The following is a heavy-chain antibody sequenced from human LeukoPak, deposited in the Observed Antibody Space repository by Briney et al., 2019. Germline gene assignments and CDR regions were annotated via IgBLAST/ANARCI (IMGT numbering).Heavy chain of an antibody. Sequence: SETLSLTCAVYGGSFSGYYWSWIRQPPGKGLEWIGEINHSGSTNYNPPLKSRVTISVDTSKNQFSLKLSSVTAADTAVYYCARRTTVTTLQNWFDPWGQGTLVTVSS. V-gene: IGHV4-34*01. CDR2: INHSGST. J-gene: IGHJ5*02. CDR1: GGSFSGYY. CDR3: ARRTTVTTLQNWFDP. D-gene: IGHD4-11*01.